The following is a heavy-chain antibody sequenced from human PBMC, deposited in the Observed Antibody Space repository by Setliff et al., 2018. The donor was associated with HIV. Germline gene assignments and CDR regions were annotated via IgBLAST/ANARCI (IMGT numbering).Heavy chain of an antibody. CDR1: GGSIGSYY. D-gene: IGHD1-7*01. CDR2: IYTSGST. CDR3: ARRVTGTTPRNAFDI. V-gene: IGHV4-4*09. J-gene: IGHJ3*02. Sequence: SETLSLTCTVSGGSIGSYYWSWIRQPPGKGLEWIGYIYTSGSTNYNPSLKSRVTISVDTSKNQFSLKLSSVTAADTAVYYCARRVTGTTPRNAFDIWGQGTMVTVSS.